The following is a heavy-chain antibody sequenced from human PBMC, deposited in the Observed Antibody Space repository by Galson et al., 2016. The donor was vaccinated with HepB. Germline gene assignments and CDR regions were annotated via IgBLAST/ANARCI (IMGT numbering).Heavy chain of an antibody. Sequence: SLRLSCAASGFTSNAFAMIWVRQAPGKGLQWVSSIRHTSNSLKYADSVKGRFTTSRDHGRNSLFLQMDSLRPEDTALYYCAISRSSATSVNLAFDVWGHGT. V-gene: IGHV3-21*06. CDR2: IRHTSNSL. CDR3: AISRSSATSVNLAFDV. D-gene: IGHD2/OR15-2a*01. J-gene: IGHJ3*01. CDR1: GFTSNAFA.